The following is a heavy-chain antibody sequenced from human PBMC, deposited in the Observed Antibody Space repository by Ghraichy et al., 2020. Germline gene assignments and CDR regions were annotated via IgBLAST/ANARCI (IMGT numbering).Heavy chain of an antibody. CDR3: ARDRTSDGDAFDI. V-gene: IGHV4-59*01. Sequence: SETLSLTCTVSGGSISSYYWSWIRQPPGKGLEWIGYIYYSGSTNYNPSLKSRFTISVDTSKNQFSLSLSSVTAADTAVYYCARDRTSDGDAFDIWGQGTMVTVSS. D-gene: IGHD1-14*01. CDR1: GGSISSYY. J-gene: IGHJ3*02. CDR2: IYYSGST.